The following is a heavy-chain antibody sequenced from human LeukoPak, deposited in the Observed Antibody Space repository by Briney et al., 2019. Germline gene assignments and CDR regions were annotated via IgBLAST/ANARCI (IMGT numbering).Heavy chain of an antibody. J-gene: IGHJ4*02. D-gene: IGHD1-1*01. CDR3: TNTGSYSVF. Sequence: PGGTLRLSCVASGFTFSGYGMGWVRQAPGKGLEWVSSITSSASSTNYADSVRDRFTISRDNSKNILYLQMSSLRAEDTAIYYCTNTGSYSVFWGQGTLVTVSS. CDR2: ITSSASST. V-gene: IGHV3-23*05. CDR1: GFTFSGYG.